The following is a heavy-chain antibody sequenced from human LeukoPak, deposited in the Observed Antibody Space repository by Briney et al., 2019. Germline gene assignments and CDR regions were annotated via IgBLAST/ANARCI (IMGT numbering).Heavy chain of an antibody. Sequence: SETLSLTCAVYGGSFSGYYWSWVRQPPGKGLEWIGEINHSGSTNYNPSLKSRVTISVHTSKNQFSLKLSSVTAADTAVHYCARDGIYYPVNSWGQGTLVTVSS. CDR1: GGSFSGYY. CDR3: ARDGIYYPVNS. D-gene: IGHD3-10*01. V-gene: IGHV4-34*01. J-gene: IGHJ4*02. CDR2: INHSGST.